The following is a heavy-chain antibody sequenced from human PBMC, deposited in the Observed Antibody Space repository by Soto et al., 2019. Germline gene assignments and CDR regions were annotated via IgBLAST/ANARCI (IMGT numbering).Heavy chain of an antibody. CDR3: ARTHRDFYGLDV. CDR1: EFTFRNYD. V-gene: IGHV3-13*05. J-gene: IGHJ6*02. Sequence: EVQLVESGGGLVQPGGSLRLSREASEFTFRNYDMHWVRQGTGKGLEWVSGISAAGDPDYSDSVEGRFTISRENAQNSFFLQMNSLRVGDTAVYYCARTHRDFYGLDVWGQGTTVIVSS. CDR2: ISAAGDP.